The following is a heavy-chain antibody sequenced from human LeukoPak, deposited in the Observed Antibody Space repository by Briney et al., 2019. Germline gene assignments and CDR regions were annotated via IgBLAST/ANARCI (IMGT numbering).Heavy chain of an antibody. CDR1: GFTFSNYV. J-gene: IGHJ4*02. Sequence: GGSLRLSCAASGFTFSNYVMSWVRQAPGKGLEWVAVIWYDGSNKYYADSVKGRFTISRDNSKNTLYLQMNSLRAEDTAVYYCARQPSNGGSYLHYWGQGTLVTVSS. V-gene: IGHV3-33*08. CDR2: IWYDGSNK. CDR3: ARQPSNGGSYLHY. D-gene: IGHD1-26*01.